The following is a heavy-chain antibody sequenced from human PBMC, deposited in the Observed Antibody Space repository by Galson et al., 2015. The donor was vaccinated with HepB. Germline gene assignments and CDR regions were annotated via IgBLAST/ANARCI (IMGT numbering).Heavy chain of an antibody. D-gene: IGHD3-10*01. CDR3: ARGSGTNVLVWFGYYDYGMDV. CDR1: GYIFSSYD. J-gene: IGHJ6*02. Sequence: SVKVSCKASGYIFSSYDINWVRQATGQGLEWMGWMNPNSGKTGYAQKFQGRVTMTRNTSTSTAYMELSSLRSEDTAVYYCARGSGTNVLVWFGYYDYGMDVWGQGTTVTVSS. V-gene: IGHV1-8*01. CDR2: MNPNSGKT.